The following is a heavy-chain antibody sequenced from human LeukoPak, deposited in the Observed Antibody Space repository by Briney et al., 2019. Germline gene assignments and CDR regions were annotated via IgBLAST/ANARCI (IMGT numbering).Heavy chain of an antibody. CDR2: IWYDGSNK. D-gene: IGHD3-9*01. CDR3: ARSDWFMYAFDI. Sequence: GGSLRLSCAASGFTFSSYGMHWVRQAPGKGLEWVAVIWYDGSNKYYAVSVKGRFTISRDNSKNTLYLQMNSLRAEDTAVYYCARSDWFMYAFDIWGQGTMVTVSS. J-gene: IGHJ3*02. V-gene: IGHV3-33*01. CDR1: GFTFSSYG.